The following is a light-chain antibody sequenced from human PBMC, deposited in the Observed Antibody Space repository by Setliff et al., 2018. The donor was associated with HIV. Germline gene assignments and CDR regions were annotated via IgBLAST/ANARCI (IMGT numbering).Light chain of an antibody. V-gene: IGLV1-44*01. CDR1: SSNVGDNA. CDR2: STN. Sequence: QSVLTQPPSASGAPGQKVIISCSGSSSNVGDNAVSWYQQFTGAASKLLIYSTNLRPSGVPARFSGSKSGTSASLAISGLHSEDEADYFCASWDDSLNGYGFGTGTKVTVL. J-gene: IGLJ1*01. CDR3: ASWDDSLNGYG.